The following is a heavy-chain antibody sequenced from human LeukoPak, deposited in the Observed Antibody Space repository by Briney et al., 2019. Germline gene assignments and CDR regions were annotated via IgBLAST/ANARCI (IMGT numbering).Heavy chain of an antibody. V-gene: IGHV1-3*01. CDR2: INAGNGNT. CDR3: ARDPTRGGYYDSTADY. J-gene: IGHJ4*02. Sequence: GASVKVSCKASGYTFTSYAMNWVRQAPGQRLEWMGWINAGNGNTKYSQKFQGKVTITRDTSASTAYMELSSLRSEDTAVYYCARDPTRGGYYDSTADYWGQGTLVTVSS. D-gene: IGHD3-22*01. CDR1: GYTFTSYA.